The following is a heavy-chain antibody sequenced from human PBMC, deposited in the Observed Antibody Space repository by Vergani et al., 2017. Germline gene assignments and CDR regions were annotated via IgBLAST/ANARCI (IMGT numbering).Heavy chain of an antibody. J-gene: IGHJ5*02. CDR3: ARGLWSGYSGLGNWFDP. CDR1: GGTFSSYT. D-gene: IGHD3-3*01. V-gene: IGHV1-69*08. CDR2: IIPILGTA. Sequence: QVQLVQSGAEVKKPGSSVKVSCKASGGTFSSYTISWVRQAPGQGLEWMGRIIPILGTANYAQKFQGRVTITADESTSTAYMELSSLRSEDTAVYYCARGLWSGYSGLGNWFDPWGQGTLVTVSS.